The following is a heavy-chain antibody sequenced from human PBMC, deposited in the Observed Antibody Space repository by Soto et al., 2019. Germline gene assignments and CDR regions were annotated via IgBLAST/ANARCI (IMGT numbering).Heavy chain of an antibody. D-gene: IGHD2-15*01. J-gene: IGHJ4*02. CDR2: INHSGST. CDR3: ARHYCSGGNCNYFDY. V-gene: IGHV4-34*01. Sequence: PSETLSLTCSVYGGSFSGYYWTWIRQPPGTGLEWIGEINHSGSTIYNPSLRSRLTISVDTSKNQFSLRLSSVTAADTAVYYCARHYCSGGNCNYFDYWGQGTLVTVSS. CDR1: GGSFSGYY.